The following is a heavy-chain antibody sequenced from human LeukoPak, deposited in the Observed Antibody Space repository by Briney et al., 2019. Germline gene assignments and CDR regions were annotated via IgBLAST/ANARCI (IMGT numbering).Heavy chain of an antibody. CDR1: GFTFGDYA. CDR2: ISGGGGST. Sequence: GGSLRLSCAASGFTFGDYAMSWVRQAPGKGLEWVSAISGGGGSTYYADSVKGRFTISRGNSKNTLYLQMNSLRAEDTAVYYCARVLRYCSGGNCYSGGLGYMDVWGKGTTVIISS. J-gene: IGHJ6*03. CDR3: ARVLRYCSGGNCYSGGLGYMDV. V-gene: IGHV3-23*01. D-gene: IGHD2-15*01.